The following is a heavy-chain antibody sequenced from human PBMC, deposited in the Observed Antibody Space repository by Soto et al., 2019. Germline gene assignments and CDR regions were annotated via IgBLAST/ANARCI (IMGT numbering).Heavy chain of an antibody. CDR2: ISYDGSNK. J-gene: IGHJ4*02. D-gene: IGHD1-7*01. V-gene: IGHV3-30-3*01. Sequence: VGSLRLSCAASGFTFSSYAVHWVRQAPGKGLEWVAVISYDGSNKYYADSVKGRFTISRDNSKNTLYLQMNSLRAEDTAVYYCARDRITGTTFDYWGQGTLVTVSS. CDR1: GFTFSSYA. CDR3: ARDRITGTTFDY.